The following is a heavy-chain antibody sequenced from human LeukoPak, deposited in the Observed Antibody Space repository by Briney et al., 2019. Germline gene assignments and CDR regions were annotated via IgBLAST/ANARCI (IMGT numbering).Heavy chain of an antibody. V-gene: IGHV3-23*01. J-gene: IGHJ4*02. CDR3: AKDADYYDSSGYYYAYFDY. Sequence: GGSLRLSCAASEFTFGSYAMSWARQALGKGLEWVSGISGRGDNTYYADSAKGRFTISRDNSKNTLYLQMNSLRAEDTAIYYCAKDADYYDSSGYYYAYFDYWGQGTLVTVSS. CDR2: ISGRGDNT. D-gene: IGHD3-22*01. CDR1: EFTFGSYA.